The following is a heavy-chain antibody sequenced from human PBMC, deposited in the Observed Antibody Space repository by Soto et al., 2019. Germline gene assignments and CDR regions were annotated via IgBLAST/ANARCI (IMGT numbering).Heavy chain of an antibody. CDR1: GFTFSSYS. CDR3: AREGGGATTDAFEI. Sequence: GGSLRLSCAASGFTFSSYSMNWVRQAPGKGLEWVSSISSSSSYIYYADSVKGRFTISRDNAKNSLYLQMNSLRAEDTAVYYCAREGGGATTDAFEIWGQGTMVTVSS. V-gene: IGHV3-21*01. CDR2: ISSSSSYI. J-gene: IGHJ3*02. D-gene: IGHD1-26*01.